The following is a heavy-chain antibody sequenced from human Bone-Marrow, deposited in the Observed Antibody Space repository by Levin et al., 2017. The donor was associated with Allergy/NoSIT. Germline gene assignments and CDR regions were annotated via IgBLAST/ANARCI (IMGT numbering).Heavy chain of an antibody. J-gene: IGHJ5*02. D-gene: IGHD1-1*01. CDR3: ASSTGMTLDWFSP. CDR2: ISRTTTYT. CDR1: GFTVTDFY. V-gene: IGHV3-11*03. Sequence: GGSLRLSCAASGFTVTDFYMSWIRQAPGKGLEWVSFISRTTTYTNYADSVKGRFAISRDDAKNSLYLQMNSVRAEDTGMYYCASSTGMTLDWFSPWVHGTLVTVSS.